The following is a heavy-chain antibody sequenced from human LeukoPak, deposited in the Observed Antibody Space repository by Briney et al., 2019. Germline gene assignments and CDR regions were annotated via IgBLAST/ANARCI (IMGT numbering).Heavy chain of an antibody. Sequence: GGSLRLSCAASGXTFSNSGVHWVRQAPGKGLEWVALISSDGSHKYYAASVKGRFSISRDNSKSTLYLQMNSLRAEDTAVYYWARYRGSFLNWFDAWGQGSLVTVS. CDR1: GXTFSNSG. CDR2: ISSDGSHK. D-gene: IGHD3-16*02. J-gene: IGHJ5*02. V-gene: IGHV3-30*03. CDR3: ARYRGSFLNWFDA.